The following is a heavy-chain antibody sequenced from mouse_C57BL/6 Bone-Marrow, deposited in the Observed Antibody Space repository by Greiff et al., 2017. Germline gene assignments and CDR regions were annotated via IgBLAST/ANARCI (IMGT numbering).Heavy chain of an antibody. CDR1: GYTFTSYW. CDR3: ARGATAPGDFDY. D-gene: IGHD3-1*01. Sequence: QVQLQQPGAELVKPGASVKLSCKASGYTFTSYWMHWVKQRPGQGLEWIGMIHPNSGSTNSNEKFKSKATLTVDKTSSTAYMQISRLTSEDSAVYYCARGATAPGDFDYWGQGTTLTVSA. V-gene: IGHV1-64*01. CDR2: IHPNSGST. J-gene: IGHJ2*01.